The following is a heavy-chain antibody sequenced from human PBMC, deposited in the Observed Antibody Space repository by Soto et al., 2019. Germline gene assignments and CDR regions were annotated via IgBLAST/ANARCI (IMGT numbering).Heavy chain of an antibody. CDR3: TKTNGITYPGDV. D-gene: IGHD1-20*01. Sequence: PGGSLRLSCTASGFTFDDYAMHWVRQAPGRGLEWVSGISWNSGVIVYADSVRGRFTISRDNAKNSLYLQMKSLRVEDTALYYCTKTNGITYPGDVWGQGPTVTVYS. J-gene: IGHJ6*02. CDR2: ISWNSGVI. V-gene: IGHV3-9*01. CDR1: GFTFDDYA.